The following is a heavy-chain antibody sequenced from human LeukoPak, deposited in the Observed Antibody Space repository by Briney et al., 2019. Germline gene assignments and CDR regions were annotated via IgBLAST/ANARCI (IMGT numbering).Heavy chain of an antibody. D-gene: IGHD3-10*01. CDR1: GFTFSSYA. Sequence: QPGRSLRLSCAASGFTFSSYAMHWVRQAPGKGLEWVAVISYDGSNKYYADSVKGRFTISRDNSKNTLYLQMNSLRAEDTAVYYCARDMVRGVIITMGEFDYWGQGTLVTVSS. CDR3: ARDMVRGVIITMGEFDY. V-gene: IGHV3-30*04. CDR2: ISYDGSNK. J-gene: IGHJ4*02.